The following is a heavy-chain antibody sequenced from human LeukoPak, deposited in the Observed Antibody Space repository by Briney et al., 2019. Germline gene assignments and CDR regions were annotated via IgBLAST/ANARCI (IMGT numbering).Heavy chain of an antibody. J-gene: IGHJ4*02. V-gene: IGHV3-21*01. CDR1: GFTFSSYS. CDR3: ARARGALGHFDY. D-gene: IGHD7-27*01. CDR2: ISSSSSYI. Sequence: PGGSLRLSCAASGFTFSSYSMNWVRQAPGKGLEWVSSISSSSSYIYYADSVKGRFTISRDNAKNSLYLQMNSLRAEDTAVYYCARARGALGHFDYWGQGTLVTVSS.